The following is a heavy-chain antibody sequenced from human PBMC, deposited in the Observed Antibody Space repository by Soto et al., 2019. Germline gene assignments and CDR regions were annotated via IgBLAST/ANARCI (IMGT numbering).Heavy chain of an antibody. V-gene: IGHV3-33*01. Sequence: GGSLRLSCAASGFTFSSYGMHWVRQAPGKGLEWVAVIWYDGSNKYYADSVKGRFTISRDNSKNTLYLQMNSLRAEDTAVYYCARDSLRDYGVPWAFDIWGQGTMVTVSS. CDR3: ARDSLRDYGVPWAFDI. D-gene: IGHD4-17*01. CDR2: IWYDGSNK. J-gene: IGHJ3*02. CDR1: GFTFSSYG.